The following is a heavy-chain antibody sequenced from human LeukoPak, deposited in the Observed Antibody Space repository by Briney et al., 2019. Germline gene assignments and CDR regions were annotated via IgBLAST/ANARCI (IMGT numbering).Heavy chain of an antibody. CDR2: IYHSGST. V-gene: IGHV4-38-2*02. D-gene: IGHD3-3*01. Sequence: SETLSLTCTVSGYSISSGYYWGWIRQPPGKGLEWIGSIYHSGSTYYNPSLKSRVTISVDTSKIQFSLKLSSVTAADTAVYYCARDRYDFWSGYSVSEDYWGQGTLVTVSS. CDR1: GYSISSGYY. CDR3: ARDRYDFWSGYSVSEDY. J-gene: IGHJ4*02.